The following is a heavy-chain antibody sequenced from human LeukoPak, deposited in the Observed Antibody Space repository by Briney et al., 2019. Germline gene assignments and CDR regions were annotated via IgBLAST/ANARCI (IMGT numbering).Heavy chain of an antibody. Sequence: GGPMSLSCEASESPFISYSLNWFRRLPGKGREIISYISTRGTTIYYADSVKGRFTISRDNAKNSLYLEMNSLRVEDTAVYYCATESFLHGSGSTWGQGTLITVSS. CDR2: ISTRGTTI. J-gene: IGHJ4*02. D-gene: IGHD3-10*01. V-gene: IGHV3-48*01. CDR1: ESPFISYS. CDR3: ATESFLHGSGST.